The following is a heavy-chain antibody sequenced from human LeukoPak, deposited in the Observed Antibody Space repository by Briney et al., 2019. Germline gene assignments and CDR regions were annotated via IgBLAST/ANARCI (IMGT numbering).Heavy chain of an antibody. CDR1: GFIFSRYA. J-gene: IGHJ3*01. CDR2: ISDGGDNT. Sequence: GGSLRLSCAASGFIFSRYAMGWVRQAPGEGLEWVSAISDGGDNTYYADSVEGRFTISRDNSKNTLYLQMDSLRAEDTAVYYCANRRDAFDVWGQGTMVTVSS. V-gene: IGHV3-23*01. CDR3: ANRRDAFDV.